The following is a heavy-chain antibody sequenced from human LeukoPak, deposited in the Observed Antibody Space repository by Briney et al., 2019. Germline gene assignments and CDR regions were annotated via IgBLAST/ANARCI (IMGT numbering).Heavy chain of an antibody. CDR2: ISSSSSTI. CDR3: ASASDCSGGSCYPHFDY. D-gene: IGHD2-15*01. Sequence: GSLRLSCAASGFTFSTYTLNWVRQAPGKGLEWVSYISSSSSTIYYADSVKGRFTISRDNAKNSLYLQMNSLRAEDTAVYYCASASDCSGGSCYPHFDYWGQGTLVTVSS. V-gene: IGHV3-48*01. CDR1: GFTFSTYT. J-gene: IGHJ4*02.